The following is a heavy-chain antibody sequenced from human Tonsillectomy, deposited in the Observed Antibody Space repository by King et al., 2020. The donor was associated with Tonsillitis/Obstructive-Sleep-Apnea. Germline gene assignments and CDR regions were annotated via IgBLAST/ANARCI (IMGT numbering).Heavy chain of an antibody. CDR3: AIQGDTDMVTDAYYYYGMDV. Sequence: QLQESGPGLVKPSETLSLTCTVSGGSISRSSYYWGWIRQHQGKGLEWIGNIEYSGSTYYNPSLKSRVTISVDTSKNQFSLKVTSVTSADTAVYYCAIQGDTDMVTDAYYYYGMDVWGQGTTFTVSS. V-gene: IGHV4-39*01. CDR1: GGSISRSSYY. CDR2: IEYSGST. J-gene: IGHJ6*02. D-gene: IGHD5-18*01.